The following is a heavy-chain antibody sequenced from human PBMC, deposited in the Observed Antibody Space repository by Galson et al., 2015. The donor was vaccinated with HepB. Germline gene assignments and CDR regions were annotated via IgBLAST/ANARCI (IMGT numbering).Heavy chain of an antibody. CDR3: ARVGVSKFGGALVVPYYFDY. CDR2: IKHSGST. CDR1: GGSFSDYY. V-gene: IGHV4-34*01. Sequence: LSLTCAVYGGSFSDYYWSWIRQPPGKGLEGIGEIKHSGSTNYQPSLKSRVTISVDTSKTEFSLKLSSLTAADTAVYYCARVGVSKFGGALVVPYYFDYWGQGTLVTVSS. J-gene: IGHJ4*02. D-gene: IGHD3-16*02.